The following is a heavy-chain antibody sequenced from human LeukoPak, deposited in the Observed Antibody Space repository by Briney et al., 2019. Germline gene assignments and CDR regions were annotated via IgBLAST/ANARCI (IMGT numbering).Heavy chain of an antibody. CDR2: ITWNGGST. Sequence: GGSLRLSCAASGFTFEDHGMNWVRHAPGKGLEWVSGITWNGGSTGYADSVKGRFTISRDNAKNSLYLQMSSLRAEDTALYYCARDRSYGAFASWGQGTLVTVSS. CDR1: GFTFEDHG. V-gene: IGHV3-20*04. J-gene: IGHJ4*02. CDR3: ARDRSYGAFAS. D-gene: IGHD1-26*01.